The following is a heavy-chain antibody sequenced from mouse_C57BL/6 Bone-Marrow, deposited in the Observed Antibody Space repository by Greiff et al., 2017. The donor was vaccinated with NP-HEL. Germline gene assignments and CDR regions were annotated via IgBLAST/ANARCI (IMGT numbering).Heavy chain of an antibody. D-gene: IGHD2-12*01. CDR1: GYTFTSYT. CDR2: INPSSGYT. CDR3: ARCYTYAMDY. Sequence: QVQLQQSGAELARPGASVKMSCKASGYTFTSYTMHWVKQRPGQGLEWIGYINPSSGYTKYNQKFKDKATLTADKSSSTAYMQLSSLTSEDSAFYYCARCYTYAMDYWGQGTSVTVSS. V-gene: IGHV1-4*01. J-gene: IGHJ4*01.